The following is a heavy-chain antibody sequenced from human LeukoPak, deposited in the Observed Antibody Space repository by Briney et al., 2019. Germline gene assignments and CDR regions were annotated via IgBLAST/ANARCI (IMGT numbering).Heavy chain of an antibody. D-gene: IGHD3-16*01. CDR1: GLTFSDYH. CDR2: ITSSGSTI. V-gene: IGHV3-11*04. J-gene: IGHJ4*02. CDR3: ARCSDWGGDY. Sequence: GGSLRLSCAAPGLTFSDYHMSWFGKAPGKGLKWLSYITSSGSTIYYADSVKGRFTISRDNAKNSLYLQMNSLRADDTAVYYCARCSDWGGDYWGQGTLVTVSS.